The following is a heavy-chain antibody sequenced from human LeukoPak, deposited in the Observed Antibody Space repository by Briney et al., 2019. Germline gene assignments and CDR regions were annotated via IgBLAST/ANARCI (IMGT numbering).Heavy chain of an antibody. CDR1: GYTFTGYY. Sequence: ASMKVSCKPSGYTFTGYYIHWVRQAPGQGLEWMGRINPKNGDTNYAQSFQGRVTMTRDTSISTAYMELIGLRSDDTAVYYCASPGYSSGWYPYWGQGTLVTVSS. J-gene: IGHJ4*02. CDR3: ASPGYSSGWYPY. CDR2: INPKNGDT. D-gene: IGHD6-19*01. V-gene: IGHV1-2*06.